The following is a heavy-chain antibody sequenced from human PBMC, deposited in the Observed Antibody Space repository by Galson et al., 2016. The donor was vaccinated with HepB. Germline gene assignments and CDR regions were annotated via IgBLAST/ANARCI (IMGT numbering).Heavy chain of an antibody. CDR3: ARDSMTTVVHFDY. Sequence: SVKVSCKASGGTFSSYAITWVRQAPGQGLEWMGGIIPIFGTANYAQKFQGRVTFTADESTSTAYMELISLRSEDTAVYYCARDSMTTVVHFDYWGQGTLVTVSS. D-gene: IGHD4-17*01. V-gene: IGHV1-69*13. J-gene: IGHJ4*02. CDR2: IIPIFGTA. CDR1: GGTFSSYA.